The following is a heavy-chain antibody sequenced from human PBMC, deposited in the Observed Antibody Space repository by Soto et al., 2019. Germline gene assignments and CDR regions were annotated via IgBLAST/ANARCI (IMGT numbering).Heavy chain of an antibody. D-gene: IGHD1-1*01. CDR1: GFTFSSYA. Sequence: GGSLRLSCAASGFTFSSYAMNWVRQAPGKGLEWVSTTSRSGGNTYYADYVKGRFTISRDNSKNTLYLQMNSLRAEDTAIYYCAKDPLYNWNDEVSYYYYMDVWGKGTTVTVSS. CDR2: TSRSGGNT. CDR3: AKDPLYNWNDEVSYYYYMDV. J-gene: IGHJ6*03. V-gene: IGHV3-23*01.